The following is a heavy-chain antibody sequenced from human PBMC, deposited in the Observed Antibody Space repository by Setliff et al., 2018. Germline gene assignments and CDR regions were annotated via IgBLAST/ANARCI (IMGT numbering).Heavy chain of an antibody. D-gene: IGHD2-2*01. J-gene: IGHJ4*02. CDR2: ISSSGSTI. CDR1: GFTFSSYW. Sequence: PGGSLRLSCAASGFTFSSYWMSWVRQAPGKGLEWVSYISSSGSTIYYADSVKGRFTISRDNAKNSLYLQMNSLRAEDTAVYYCAKAIAPIVVVPAAMLEAYWGQGTLVTVSS. V-gene: IGHV3-48*04. CDR3: AKAIAPIVVVPAAMLEAY.